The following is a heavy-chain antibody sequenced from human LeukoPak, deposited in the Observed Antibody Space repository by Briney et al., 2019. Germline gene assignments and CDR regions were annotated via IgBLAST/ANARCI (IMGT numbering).Heavy chain of an antibody. CDR3: AGTTYCSSTSCHLDY. CDR1: GSIFTSYW. V-gene: IGHV5-51*01. CDR2: IYPGDSDP. Sequence: RGSPQISWQGPGSIFTSYWIGWVRQIPGKGLEWMGIIYPGDSDPRYSPSFQGQVTISADKSISTAYLQWSSLKASDTAMYYCAGTTYCSSTSCHLDYGGQGTLVTVSS. J-gene: IGHJ4*02. D-gene: IGHD2-2*01.